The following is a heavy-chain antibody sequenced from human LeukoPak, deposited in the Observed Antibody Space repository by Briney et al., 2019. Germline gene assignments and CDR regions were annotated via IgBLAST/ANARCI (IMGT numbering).Heavy chain of an antibody. D-gene: IGHD6-13*01. V-gene: IGHV3-23*01. J-gene: IGHJ4*02. CDR2: ISGSGGST. CDR1: GFTYSNYA. CDR3: ARGGLDSSSLVRGFDY. Sequence: GGSLRLSCEASGFTYSNYAMNWVRQAPGKGLEWVSAISGSGGSTYYADSVKGRFTISRDNSKNTLYLQMNSLRAEDTAVYYCARGGLDSSSLVRGFDYWGQGTLVTVSS.